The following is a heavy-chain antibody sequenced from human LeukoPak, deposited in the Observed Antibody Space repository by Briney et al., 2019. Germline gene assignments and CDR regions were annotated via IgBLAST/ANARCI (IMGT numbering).Heavy chain of an antibody. Sequence: GASVKVSCKASGGTFSSYAISWVRQAPGQGLEWMGRIIPIFGTANHAQKFQGRVTITADKSTSTACMELSSLRSEDTAVYYCARVYGSGSSLPNDYWGQGTLVTVSS. J-gene: IGHJ4*02. CDR1: GGTFSSYA. D-gene: IGHD3-10*01. CDR2: IIPIFGTA. CDR3: ARVYGSGSSLPNDY. V-gene: IGHV1-69*06.